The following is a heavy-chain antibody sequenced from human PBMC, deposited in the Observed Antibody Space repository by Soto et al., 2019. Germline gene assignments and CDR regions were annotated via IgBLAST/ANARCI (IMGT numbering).Heavy chain of an antibody. J-gene: IGHJ4*02. CDR2: ISFTGDT. CDR1: GDSVSGGGYY. CDR3: SRGGHYYHSML. D-gene: IGHD3-22*01. V-gene: IGHV4-61*08. Sequence: QVQLQESGPGLVKPSETLSLICTVSGDSVSGGGYYWTWIRQPPGKGLEWIGYISFTGDTTYNPSHRSRFTFAMHTSKNQFSLKLTSATAADTALYYCSRGGHYYHSMLWGQGTLGTVSS.